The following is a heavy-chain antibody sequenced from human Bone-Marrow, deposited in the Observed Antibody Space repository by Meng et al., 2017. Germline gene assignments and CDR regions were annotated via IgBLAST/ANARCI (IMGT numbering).Heavy chain of an antibody. V-gene: IGHV1-46*01. D-gene: IGHD6-19*01. CDR3: ARVMAVAEDFDY. CDR2: INPSGGST. Sequence: ASVKVSCKASGYTFTSYGISWVRQAPGQGLEWMGIINPSGGSTSYAQKFQGRVTMTRDTSTSTVYMELSSLRSEDTAVYYCARVMAVAEDFDYWGQGTLVTVSS. J-gene: IGHJ4*02. CDR1: GYTFTSYG.